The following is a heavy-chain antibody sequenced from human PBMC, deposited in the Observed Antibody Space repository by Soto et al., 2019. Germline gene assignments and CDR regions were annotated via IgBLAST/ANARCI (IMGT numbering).Heavy chain of an antibody. D-gene: IGHD6-13*01. CDR1: GFTFSSYA. CDR3: AKRNRQQLALTYFYYYMDV. V-gene: IGHV3-23*01. CDR2: ISGSGGST. Sequence: HPGGSLRLSCAASGFTFSSYAMSWVRQAPGKGLEWVSAISGSGGSTYYADSVKGRFTISRDNSKNTLYLQMNSLRAEDTAVYFCAKRNRQQLALTYFYYYMDVWGKGTTVTVSS. J-gene: IGHJ6*03.